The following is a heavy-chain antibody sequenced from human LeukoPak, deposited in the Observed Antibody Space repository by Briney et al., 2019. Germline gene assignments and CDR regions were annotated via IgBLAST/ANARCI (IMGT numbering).Heavy chain of an antibody. CDR1: GFTVSTNY. Sequence: PGGSLRLSCAASGFTVSTNYMSWVRQAPGKGLEWVSVIYSGDNTYYADSVKGRFTISRDNSKNTLYLQMNSLRAEDTAVYYCAKYLSEGALLFGVVMVSYAFDIWGQGTMVTVSS. CDR2: IYSGDNT. CDR3: AKYLSEGALLFGVVMVSYAFDI. V-gene: IGHV3-66*01. D-gene: IGHD3-3*01. J-gene: IGHJ3*02.